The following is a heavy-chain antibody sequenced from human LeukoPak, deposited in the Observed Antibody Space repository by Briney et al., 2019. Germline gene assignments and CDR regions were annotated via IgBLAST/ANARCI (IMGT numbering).Heavy chain of an antibody. Sequence: GGSLRLSCAASGFTFSSYSMNWVRQAPGKGLEWVSYISSSSSTIYYADSVKGRFTIPRDNAKNSLYLQMNSLRAEDTAVYYCAREVGVVVPAAITYYYYYMDVWGKGTTVTVSS. D-gene: IGHD2-2*02. J-gene: IGHJ6*03. CDR1: GFTFSSYS. CDR2: ISSSSSTI. CDR3: AREVGVVVPAAITYYYYYMDV. V-gene: IGHV3-48*01.